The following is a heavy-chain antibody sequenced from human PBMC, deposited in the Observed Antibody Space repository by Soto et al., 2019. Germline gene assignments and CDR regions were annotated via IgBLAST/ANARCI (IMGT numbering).Heavy chain of an antibody. CDR2: INHSGST. J-gene: IGHJ4*02. Sequence: PSETLSLTCAVYGGSFSGYYWSWIRQPPGKGLEWIGEINHSGSTNYNPSLKSRVTISVDTSKNQFSLKLSSVTAADTAVYYCARVSNLVVAATTLDYWGQGTLVTVSS. D-gene: IGHD2-15*01. CDR3: ARVSNLVVAATTLDY. CDR1: GGSFSGYY. V-gene: IGHV4-34*01.